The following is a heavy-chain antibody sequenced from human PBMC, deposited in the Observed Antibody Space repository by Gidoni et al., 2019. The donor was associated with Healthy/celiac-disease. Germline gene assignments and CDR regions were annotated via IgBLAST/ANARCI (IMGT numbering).Heavy chain of an antibody. V-gene: IGHV4-59*01. CDR2: IYYSGST. CDR1: GGSISSYY. Sequence: QVQLQESGPGLVKPSETLSLTCTVSGGSISSYYWSWIRQTPGKGLEWIVYIYYSGSTIYNPSLKSRVTISVDTSKNQFSLKLSSVTAADTAVYYCARDHCSSTSCYGLYYGMDVWGQGTTVTVSS. D-gene: IGHD2-2*01. J-gene: IGHJ6*02. CDR3: ARDHCSSTSCYGLYYGMDV.